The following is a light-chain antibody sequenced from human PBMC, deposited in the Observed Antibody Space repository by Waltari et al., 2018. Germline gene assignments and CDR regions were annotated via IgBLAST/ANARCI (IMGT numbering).Light chain of an antibody. V-gene: IGKV2-30*01. CDR1: QSLAFIDGNTY. Sequence: DIVMTQSPLSLPVTLGQPASISCRSSQSLAFIDGNTYLNWFQQRAGQSPRRLFYNVSNRDSGVPDRFSGSGSGTDFTLTISNLQAEDVAVYYCHHYYIPPLTFGQGTRLEI. CDR3: HHYYIPPLT. CDR2: NVS. J-gene: IGKJ5*01.